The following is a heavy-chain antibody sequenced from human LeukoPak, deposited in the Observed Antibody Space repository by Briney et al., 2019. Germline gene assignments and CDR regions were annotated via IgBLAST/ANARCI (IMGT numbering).Heavy chain of an antibody. CDR2: MNPSSGVT. Sequence: ASVKVSCKASGYTFTSYYMHWVRQAPGQGLEWMGWMNPSSGVTNYAQKFQGRVTMTRDTSISTAYMELSRLRSDDTAVYYCARDGWYISYMDVWGKGTTVTVSS. D-gene: IGHD6-19*01. V-gene: IGHV1-2*02. J-gene: IGHJ6*03. CDR3: ARDGWYISYMDV. CDR1: GYTFTSYY.